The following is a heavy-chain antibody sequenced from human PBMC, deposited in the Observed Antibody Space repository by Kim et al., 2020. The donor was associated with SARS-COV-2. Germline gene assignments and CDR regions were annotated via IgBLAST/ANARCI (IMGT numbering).Heavy chain of an antibody. CDR3: AKLDLIYDFWSGYFDY. Sequence: GGSLRLSCAASGFTFSSYGMHWVRQAPGKGLEWVAVISYDGSNKYYADSVKGRVTISRDNSKNTLYLQMNSLRAEDTAVYYCAKLDLIYDFWSGYFDYWGQGTLVTVSS. D-gene: IGHD3-3*01. V-gene: IGHV3-30*18. CDR1: GFTFSSYG. J-gene: IGHJ4*02. CDR2: ISYDGSNK.